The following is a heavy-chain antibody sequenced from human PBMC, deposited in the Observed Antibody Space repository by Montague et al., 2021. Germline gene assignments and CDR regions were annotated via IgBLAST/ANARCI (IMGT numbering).Heavy chain of an antibody. J-gene: IGHJ5*02. V-gene: IGHV4-39*01. D-gene: IGHD2-21*02. CDR2: IYYSANT. CDR3: ARVDCDGDCYTFDP. Sequence: SETLSLTCTVSGASTNSSPYYWGWIRQPPGKGLEWTGSIYYSANTYYNPSLKSRLSISVDTTKNQFSLRLKSVTAADTAVYHCARVDCDGDCYTFDPWGQGTLVTVSS. CDR1: GASTNSSPYY.